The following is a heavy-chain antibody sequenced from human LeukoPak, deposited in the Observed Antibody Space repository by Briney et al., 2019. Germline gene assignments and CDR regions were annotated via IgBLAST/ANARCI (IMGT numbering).Heavy chain of an antibody. J-gene: IGHJ3*02. Sequence: ASVKVSCKASGYSFSSFGISWVRQAPGQGLEWMGWISAYNGNTNYAQKLQGRVTMTTDTSTSTAYMELRSLRSDDTAVYYCARGSSGWYGDAFDIWGQGTMVTVSS. CDR1: GYSFSSFG. CDR2: ISAYNGNT. V-gene: IGHV1-18*01. D-gene: IGHD6-19*01. CDR3: ARGSSGWYGDAFDI.